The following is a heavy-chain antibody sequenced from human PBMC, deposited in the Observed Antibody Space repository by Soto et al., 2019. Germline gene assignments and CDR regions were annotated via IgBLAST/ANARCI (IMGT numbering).Heavy chain of an antibody. V-gene: IGHV3-48*03. CDR2: ISNTGTTI. J-gene: IGHJ4*02. D-gene: IGHD3-16*02. CDR3: ARAQYYRDSSAYSTRFDY. Sequence: PWGSLRLACAASGFTFTNYEINCFRHSPFKWLECISYISNTGTTIDYADSVKGRFTISRDSSKNTLSLLMTSLRAEDTALYYCARAQYYRDSSAYSTRFDYWGRGTLVTVSS. CDR1: GFTFTNYE.